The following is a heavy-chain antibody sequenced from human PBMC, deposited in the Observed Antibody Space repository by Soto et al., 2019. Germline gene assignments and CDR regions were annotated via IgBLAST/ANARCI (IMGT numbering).Heavy chain of an antibody. V-gene: IGHV3-30*18. CDR3: AKATPGGTPYYYYGMDV. CDR1: GFTFSSYG. D-gene: IGHD1-1*01. CDR2: ISYDGSNK. J-gene: IGHJ6*02. Sequence: PGGSLRLSCAASGFTFSSYGMHWVRQAPGKGLEWVAVISYDGSNKYYADSVKGRFTISRDNSKNTLYLQMNSLRAEDTAVYYCAKATPGGTPYYYYGMDVWGQGTTVTVSS.